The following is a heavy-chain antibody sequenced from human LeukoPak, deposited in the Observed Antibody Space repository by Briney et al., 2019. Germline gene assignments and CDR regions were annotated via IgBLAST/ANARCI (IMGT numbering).Heavy chain of an antibody. CDR3: ARHSDIVVVVAATGGFDY. J-gene: IGHJ4*02. CDR2: IYYSGST. D-gene: IGHD2-15*01. Sequence: SETLSLTCTVSGGSISSSSYYWGWIRQPPGKGLEWIGSIYYSGSTYYNPSLKSRVTISVDTSKNQSSLKLSSVTAADTAVYYCARHSDIVVVVAATGGFDYWGQGTLVTVSS. V-gene: IGHV4-39*01. CDR1: GGSISSSSYY.